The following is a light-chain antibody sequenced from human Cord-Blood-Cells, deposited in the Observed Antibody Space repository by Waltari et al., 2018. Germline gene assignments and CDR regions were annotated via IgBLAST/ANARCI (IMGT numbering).Light chain of an antibody. CDR1: QSVSSY. V-gene: IGKV3-11*01. CDR3: QQYDNLPLT. J-gene: IGKJ4*01. Sequence: EIVLTQSPATLSLSPGERATLSCRASQSVSSYLAWYQQKPGQAPRLLIYDASNRATGIPARFSGSGSGTDFTFTISSLQPEDIAKYYCQQYDNLPLTFGGGTKVEIK. CDR2: DAS.